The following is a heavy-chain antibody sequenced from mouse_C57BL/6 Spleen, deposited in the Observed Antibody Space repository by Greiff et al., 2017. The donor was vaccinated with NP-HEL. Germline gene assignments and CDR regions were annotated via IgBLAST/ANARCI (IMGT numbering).Heavy chain of an antibody. Sequence: QLQLQQPGAELGGTGASVKLSCKASGYTFTGYWMHWVKQRPVQGLEWLGALSRSESYTTYNQKFKGKSTLTVDKSSSTAYMQLSSLTSEDAAVYYCARLSGNIDYWGQGTTLTVSS. CDR3: ARLSGNIDY. V-gene: IGHV1-69*01. J-gene: IGHJ2*01. CDR2: LSRSESYT. CDR1: GYTFTGYW.